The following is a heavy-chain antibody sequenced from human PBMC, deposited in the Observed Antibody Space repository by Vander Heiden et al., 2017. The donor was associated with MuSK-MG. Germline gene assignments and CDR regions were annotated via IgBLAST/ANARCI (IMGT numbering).Heavy chain of an antibody. D-gene: IGHD6-19*01. V-gene: IGHV3-21*01. CDR1: GFTFSRYS. CDR2: ISSSRSYI. J-gene: IGHJ4*02. Sequence: EVQLVDSGGGPVKPGGSLRLSCAASGFTFSRYSMNWGRPAPGKGLEWVSYISSSRSYIYYADSVKGRFTISRDNAKNSLYLQMNSLRAEDTAVYYCARDKSVAGRFDYWGQGTLVTVSS. CDR3: ARDKSVAGRFDY.